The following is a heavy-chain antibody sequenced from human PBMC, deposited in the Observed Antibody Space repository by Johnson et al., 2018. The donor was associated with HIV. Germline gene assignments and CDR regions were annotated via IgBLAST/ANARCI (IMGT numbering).Heavy chain of an antibody. CDR3: ARAYTYGAFDI. J-gene: IGHJ3*02. D-gene: IGHD5-18*01. CDR1: GFTVSSNA. Sequence: VQLVESRGVLVQPGGSLRLSCAASGFTVSSNAMSWVRQAPGKGLEWVSVIYSGDTTYYAGSVKGRFTISRDNSKNTLYLQMNSLRVDDTAIYYCARAYTYGAFDIWGQGTMVTVSS. CDR2: IYSGDTT. V-gene: IGHV3-66*01.